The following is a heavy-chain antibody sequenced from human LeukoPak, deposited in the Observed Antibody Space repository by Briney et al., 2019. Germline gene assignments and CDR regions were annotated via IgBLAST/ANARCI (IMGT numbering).Heavy chain of an antibody. D-gene: IGHD5-18*01. CDR3: AREIQGYFDY. Sequence: SETLSLTCTVSGYSISSGYYWGWIRQPPGKGLEWIGSIYHSGSTYYNPSLKSRVTISVDTSKNQFSLKLSSVTAADTAVYYCAREIQGYFDYWGQGTLVTVSS. CDR2: IYHSGST. CDR1: GYSISSGYY. J-gene: IGHJ4*02. V-gene: IGHV4-38-2*02.